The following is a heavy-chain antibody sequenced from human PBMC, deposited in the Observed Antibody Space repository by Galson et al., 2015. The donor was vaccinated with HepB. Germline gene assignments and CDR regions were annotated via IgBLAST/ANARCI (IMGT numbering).Heavy chain of an antibody. CDR1: GGSFSGYY. CDR2: INHSGST. J-gene: IGHJ5*02. CDR3: ARGFRDILTGWFAP. V-gene: IGHV4-34*01. D-gene: IGHD3-9*01. Sequence: SETLSLTCAVYGGSFSGYYWSWIRQPPGKGLEWIGEINHSGSTNYNPSLKSRVTISVDTSKNQFSLKLSSVTAADTAVYYCARGFRDILTGWFAPWGQGTLVTVSS.